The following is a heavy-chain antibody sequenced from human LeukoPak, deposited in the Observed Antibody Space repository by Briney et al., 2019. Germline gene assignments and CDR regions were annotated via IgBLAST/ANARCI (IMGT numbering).Heavy chain of an antibody. J-gene: IGHJ4*02. V-gene: IGHV3-7*01. CDR2: MKRDGSEV. CDR3: ARYTEYYFDY. CDR1: GFTFSTYW. Sequence: SGGSLRLSCAASGFTFSTYWMTWVRKAPGKGLEWVANMKRDGSEVYYANSVKGHFTISRDNAKNSLYLQMNSLRAEDTAVYYCARYTEYYFDYWGQGTLVTVSS. D-gene: IGHD2-2*02.